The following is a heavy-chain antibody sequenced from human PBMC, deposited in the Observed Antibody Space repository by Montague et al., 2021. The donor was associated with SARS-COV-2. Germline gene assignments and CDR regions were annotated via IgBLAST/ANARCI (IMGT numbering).Heavy chain of an antibody. V-gene: IGHV4-4*07. J-gene: IGHJ4*02. D-gene: IGHD3-10*01. CDR1: GDSITNHY. CDR3: ARDRFDFGAGRQGTIDF. Sequence: SETLSLTCRVYGDSITNHYWSRIRQPAGKGLEWIGRMHFTGTTNFSPFFSSRLTMSADTSKNQFSLKLTSVTAADTAIYFCARDRFDFGAGRQGTIDFWGQGTLVTVSS. CDR2: MHFTGTT.